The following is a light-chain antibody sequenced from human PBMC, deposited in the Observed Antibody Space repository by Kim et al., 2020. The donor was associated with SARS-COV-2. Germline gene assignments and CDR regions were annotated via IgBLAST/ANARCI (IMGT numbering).Light chain of an antibody. CDR1: QSVSSNH. CDR2: GTS. J-gene: IGKJ1*01. Sequence: EIVLTQSPATLSLSPGEGATLSCRASQSVSSNHLAWYQQKHGQAPRVLIYGTSNRAAGIPDRFSGSGSGTDFTLTISRLEPEDFAVYYCQQYDDSPPVTFGPGTKVDIK. CDR3: QQYDDSPPVT. V-gene: IGKV3-20*01.